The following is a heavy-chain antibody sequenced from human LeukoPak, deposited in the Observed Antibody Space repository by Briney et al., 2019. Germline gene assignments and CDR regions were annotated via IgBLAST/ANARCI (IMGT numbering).Heavy chain of an antibody. CDR2: ISAYNGNT. D-gene: IGHD7-27*01. Sequence: ASVKVCCKASGYTFTSYGISWVRQAPGQGLEWMGWISAYNGNTNYAQKLQGRVTMTTDTSTSTAYMELRSLRSDDTAVYYCARVRVPDELGPDAFDIWGQGTMVTVSS. CDR1: GYTFTSYG. CDR3: ARVRVPDELGPDAFDI. J-gene: IGHJ3*02. V-gene: IGHV1-18*01.